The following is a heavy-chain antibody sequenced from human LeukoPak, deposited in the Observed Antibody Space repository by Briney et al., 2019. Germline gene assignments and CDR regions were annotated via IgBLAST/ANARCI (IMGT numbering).Heavy chain of an antibody. Sequence: SETLSLTCTVSGGSISSYYWSWIRQPPGKGLEWIGYIYYSGSTNYNPSLKSRVTISVDTSKNQFSLKLSSVTAADTAVYYCARGLGVGAKTYNWFDPWGQGTLVTVSS. CDR2: IYYSGST. V-gene: IGHV4-59*08. J-gene: IGHJ5*02. CDR3: ARGLGVGAKTYNWFDP. CDR1: GGSISSYY. D-gene: IGHD1-26*01.